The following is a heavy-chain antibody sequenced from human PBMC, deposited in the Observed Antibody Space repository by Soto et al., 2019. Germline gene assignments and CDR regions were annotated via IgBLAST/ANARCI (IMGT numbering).Heavy chain of an antibody. V-gene: IGHV1-69*01. CDR3: ARDSSPTAVDRRYFDY. Sequence: VKVSCKASGGTFSSYAISWVRQAPGQGLEWMGGIIPIFGTANYAQKFQGRVTITADESTSTAYMELSSLRSEDTAVYYCARDSSPTAVDRRYFDYWGQGTLVTVSS. CDR1: GGTFSSYA. D-gene: IGHD6-25*01. CDR2: IIPIFGTA. J-gene: IGHJ4*02.